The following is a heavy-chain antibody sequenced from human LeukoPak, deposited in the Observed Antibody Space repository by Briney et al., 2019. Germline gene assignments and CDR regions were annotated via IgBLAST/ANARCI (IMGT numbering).Heavy chain of an antibody. CDR3: AKTNGYYSD. CDR1: GFTFSSYG. CDR2: ISGSGGTT. Sequence: GGSLRLSCAASGFTFSSYGMNWVRQAPGEGLEWVSGISGSGGTTYYADSVKGRFTISRGNSKNSLSLQVSSLRAEDTAVYYCAKTNGYYSDWGQGTLVTVSS. V-gene: IGHV3-23*01. D-gene: IGHD3-22*01. J-gene: IGHJ4*02.